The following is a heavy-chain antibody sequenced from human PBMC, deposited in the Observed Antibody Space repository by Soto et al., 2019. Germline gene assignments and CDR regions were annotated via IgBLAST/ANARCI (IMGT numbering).Heavy chain of an antibody. Sequence: PSESLSLTFDVYGGSFSCYYWSWIRQPPGKGLEWIGEINHSGSTNYNPSLKSRVTISVDTSKNQFSLKLSSVTAADTAVYYCARGRGYYGSGREFDYWGQG. V-gene: IGHV4-34*01. CDR2: INHSGST. CDR3: ARGRGYYGSGREFDY. J-gene: IGHJ4*02. D-gene: IGHD3-10*01. CDR1: GGSFSCYY.